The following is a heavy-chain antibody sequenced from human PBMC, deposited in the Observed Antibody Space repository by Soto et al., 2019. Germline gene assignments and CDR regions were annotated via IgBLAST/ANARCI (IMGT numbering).Heavy chain of an antibody. CDR1: GGTFSNYT. J-gene: IGHJ6*03. CDR2: IIPILGIA. V-gene: IGHV1-69*02. D-gene: IGHD2-2*01. CDR3: ARVVPAASPYYYMDV. Sequence: ASVKVSCKASGGTFSNYTISWVRQAPGQGLEWMGRIIPILGIANYAQKFQGRVTITADKSTSTAYMELSSLRSEDTAVYYCARVVPAASPYYYMDVWGKGTTVTVSS.